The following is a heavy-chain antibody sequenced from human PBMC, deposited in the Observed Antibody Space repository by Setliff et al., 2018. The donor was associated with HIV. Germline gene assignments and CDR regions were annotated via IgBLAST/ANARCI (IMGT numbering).Heavy chain of an antibody. CDR1: GFTLSTYT. V-gene: IGHV3-21*04. CDR3: ASGSSGWYSGFDY. CDR2: ISSDIIYI. Sequence: PGGSLRLSCAASGFTLSTYTMNWVRQAPGKGLEWISSISSDIIYIYYADSVRGRFTISRDNAKNSLYLQMNSLRSDDTAVYYCASGSSGWYSGFDYWGQGTPVTVSS. D-gene: IGHD6-19*01. J-gene: IGHJ4*02.